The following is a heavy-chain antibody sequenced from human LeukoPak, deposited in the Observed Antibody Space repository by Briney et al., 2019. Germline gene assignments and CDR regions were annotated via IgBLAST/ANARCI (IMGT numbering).Heavy chain of an antibody. V-gene: IGHV4-59*12. D-gene: IGHD2-15*01. Sequence: PSETLSLTCTVSGGSIISYYWSWIRQPPGKGLEWIGYIYYSGSTYYNPSLKSRVTISVDTSKNQFSLKLSSVTAADTAVYYCARDLYCSGGSCYSNYFDYWGQGTLVTVSS. CDR2: IYYSGST. J-gene: IGHJ4*02. CDR1: GGSIISYY. CDR3: ARDLYCSGGSCYSNYFDY.